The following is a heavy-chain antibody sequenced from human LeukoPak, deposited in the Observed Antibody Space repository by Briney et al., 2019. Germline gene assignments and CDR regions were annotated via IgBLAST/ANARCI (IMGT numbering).Heavy chain of an antibody. Sequence: SQTLSLTCAISGDSVSSNSAAWNWIRRSPSRGLEWLGRTYYRSKWYNDYAVPVKSRITINPDTSKNQFSLQLNSVTPEDTAVYYCARDVAEGGGELDYWGQGTLVTVSS. CDR1: GDSVSSNSAA. V-gene: IGHV6-1*01. CDR3: ARDVAEGGGELDY. J-gene: IGHJ4*02. D-gene: IGHD3-16*01. CDR2: TYYRSKWYN.